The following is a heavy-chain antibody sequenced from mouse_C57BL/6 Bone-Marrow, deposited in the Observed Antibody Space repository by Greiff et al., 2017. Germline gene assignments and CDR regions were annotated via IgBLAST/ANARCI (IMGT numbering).Heavy chain of an antibody. CDR2: IYPGNGDT. J-gene: IGHJ2*01. CDR3: ARSGYYGGPYYLDY. Sequence: LQQSGAELVRPGASVKMSCKASGYTFTSYNMHWVKQTPRQGLEGIGAIYPGNGDTSYNQKFKGKATLTVDKSSSTAYMQLSSLTSEDSAVYFCARSGYYGGPYYLDYWGQGTTLPVSS. D-gene: IGHD1-1*02. V-gene: IGHV1-12*01. CDR1: GYTFTSYN.